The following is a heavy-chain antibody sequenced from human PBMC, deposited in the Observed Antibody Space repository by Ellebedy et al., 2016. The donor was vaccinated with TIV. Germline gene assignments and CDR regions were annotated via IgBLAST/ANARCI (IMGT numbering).Heavy chain of an antibody. V-gene: IGHV4-39*07. Sequence: SETLSLTCTVSGGSISSSSYYWGWIRQPPGKGLEWIGSIYFSGSTYYNPSLKSRVTISVDTSKNQFSLKLSSVTAADTAVYYCARGYCISTSCFDWFDPWGQGTTVTVSS. CDR1: GGSISSSSYY. CDR2: IYFSGST. CDR3: ARGYCISTSCFDWFDP. D-gene: IGHD2-2*01. J-gene: IGHJ5*01.